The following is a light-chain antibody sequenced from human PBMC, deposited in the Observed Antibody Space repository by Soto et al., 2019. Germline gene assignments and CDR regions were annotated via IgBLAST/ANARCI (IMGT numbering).Light chain of an antibody. CDR1: QGIRNF. CDR2: AAS. J-gene: IGKJ3*01. CDR3: QKYSSVPV. Sequence: DIQMTQSPTSLSASVGDRVTITCRASQGIRNFVAWYQQKPGKAPKLLIYAASTLQSGVPSRFSGSGSGTDFTLTINSLQPEDVKTYSCQKYSSVPVFGPGTKVEIK. V-gene: IGKV1-27*01.